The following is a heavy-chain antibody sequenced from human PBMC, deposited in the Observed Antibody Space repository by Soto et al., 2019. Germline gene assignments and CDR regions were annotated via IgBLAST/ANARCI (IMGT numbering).Heavy chain of an antibody. V-gene: IGHV4-31*03. D-gene: IGHD6-19*01. Sequence: SETLSLTCTVSGGSISSGGYYWSWIRQHPGKGLEWIGYIYYSGSTYYNPSLKSRVTISVDTSKNQFSLKLSSVTAADTAVYYCARARIAVAGDFDYWGQGTLVTVSS. CDR1: GGSISSGGYY. J-gene: IGHJ4*02. CDR3: ARARIAVAGDFDY. CDR2: IYYSGST.